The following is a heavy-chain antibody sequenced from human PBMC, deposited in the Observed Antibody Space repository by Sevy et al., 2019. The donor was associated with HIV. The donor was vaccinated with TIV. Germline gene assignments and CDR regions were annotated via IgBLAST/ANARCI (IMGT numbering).Heavy chain of an antibody. CDR3: ASRGGDFWSGYNFDY. J-gene: IGHJ4*01. Sequence: HGGSLRLSCAASGFTFSDFAMAWVRQAPGKGLEWVALILFDGKNQYYTDSVKGRFTISRDNSKKTLFLQMNSLRDEDTAVYYCASRGGDFWSGYNFDYWGRGTLVTVSS. V-gene: IGHV3-30*03. D-gene: IGHD3-3*01. CDR2: ILFDGKNQ. CDR1: GFTFSDFA.